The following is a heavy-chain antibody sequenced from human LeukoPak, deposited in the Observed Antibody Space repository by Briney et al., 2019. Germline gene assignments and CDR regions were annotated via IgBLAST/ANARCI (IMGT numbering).Heavy chain of an antibody. V-gene: IGHV1-18*01. J-gene: IGHJ5*01. CDR3: ARDLWNFYDDSGYNRDFDS. Sequence: ATVKVSCKATSRISWVRQAPGQGLEWMGWIGTYGGDTYYAQKFQGRITVTTDTSTSTVYMELRNLRSDDTAVYYCARDLWNFYDDSGYNRDFDSWGQGTLVTVSS. CDR1: TSR. D-gene: IGHD3-22*01. CDR2: IGTYGGDT.